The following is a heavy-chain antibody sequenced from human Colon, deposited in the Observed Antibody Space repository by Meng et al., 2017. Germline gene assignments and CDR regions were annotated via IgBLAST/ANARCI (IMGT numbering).Heavy chain of an antibody. D-gene: IGHD4-23*01. CDR2: IDHRGSA. CDR3: ARHGGYYQDF. Sequence: QWPLKESGPGLVKPSATLSLDCSVSGASVSVNSYWRWVRQPPGRGLEWIGQIDHRGSAYYRPSLNSRVTMSLDKSRNQFSLRLTSVTAADTAVYYCARHGGYYQDFWGQGTLVTVSS. V-gene: IGHV4-4*02. CDR1: GASVSVNSY. J-gene: IGHJ4*02.